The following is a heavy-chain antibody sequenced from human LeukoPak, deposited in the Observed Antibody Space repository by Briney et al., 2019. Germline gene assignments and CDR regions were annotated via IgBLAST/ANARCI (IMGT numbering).Heavy chain of an antibody. Sequence: ASVKVSCKASGYTFTSYAMHWVRQAPGQRLEWMGWINAGNGNTKYSQEFQGRVTITRDTSASTAYMELSSLRSEDTAVYYCARGRRGNRGKYYYYYTDVWGKGTTVTVSS. CDR1: GYTFTSYA. V-gene: IGHV1-3*03. CDR2: INAGNGNT. D-gene: IGHD7-27*01. J-gene: IGHJ6*03. CDR3: ARGRRGNRGKYYYYYTDV.